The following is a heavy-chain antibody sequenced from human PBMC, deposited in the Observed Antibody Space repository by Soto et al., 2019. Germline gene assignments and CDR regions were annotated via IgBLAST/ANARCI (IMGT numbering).Heavy chain of an antibody. V-gene: IGHV4-30-4*01. CDR3: ASKFGELLADVFDF. Sequence: SETLSLTCTVSGGAISNDNYYWSWIRQPPGKGLEWIGYIYYSGTTYYNPSLRSRITISVETSKSQFSLKVSSVTAADTAVYYCASKFGELLADVFDFWGQGTMVPVS. D-gene: IGHD3-10*01. J-gene: IGHJ3*01. CDR2: IYYSGTT. CDR1: GGAISNDNYY.